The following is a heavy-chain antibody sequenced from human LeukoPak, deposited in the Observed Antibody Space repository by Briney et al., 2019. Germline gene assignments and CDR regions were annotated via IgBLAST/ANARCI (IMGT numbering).Heavy chain of an antibody. V-gene: IGHV1-69*05. J-gene: IGHJ4*02. CDR2: IIPIFGTA. CDR3: ASGVEDYYGSGSYYHLDY. Sequence: SVKVSCKASGGTFSSYAISWVRQAPGQGLEWMGGIIPIFGTADYAQKFQGRVTITTDESTSTAYMELSSLRSEDTAVYYCASGVEDYYGSGSYYHLDYWGQGTLVTVSS. D-gene: IGHD3-10*01. CDR1: GGTFSSYA.